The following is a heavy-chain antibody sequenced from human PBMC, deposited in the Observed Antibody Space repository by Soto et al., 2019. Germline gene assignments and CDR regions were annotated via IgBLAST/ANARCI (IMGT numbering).Heavy chain of an antibody. V-gene: IGHV1-69*04. J-gene: IGHJ6*02. Sequence: ASVKVSCKASGGTFSSYAISWVRQAPGQGLEWMGRIIPILGIANYAQKFQGRVTITADKSTSTAYMELSSLRSEDTAVYYCARSGPFGELLYYYYYYGMDVWGQGTTVTVSS. CDR3: ARSGPFGELLYYYYYYGMDV. CDR2: IIPILGIA. CDR1: GGTFSSYA. D-gene: IGHD3-10*01.